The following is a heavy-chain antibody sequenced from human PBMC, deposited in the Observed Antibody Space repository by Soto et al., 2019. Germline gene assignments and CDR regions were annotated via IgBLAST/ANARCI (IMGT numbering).Heavy chain of an antibody. J-gene: IGHJ6*02. D-gene: IGHD2-15*01. CDR1: GYTFTSYA. Sequence: ASVKVSCKASGYTFTSYAMHWVRQAPGQRLEWMGWINAGNGNTKYSQKFQGRVTITRDTSASTAYMELSSLRSEDTAVYYCASYCSGGSCYSGVYYYGLDVWGQGTTVTVYS. CDR2: INAGNGNT. CDR3: ASYCSGGSCYSGVYYYGLDV. V-gene: IGHV1-3*01.